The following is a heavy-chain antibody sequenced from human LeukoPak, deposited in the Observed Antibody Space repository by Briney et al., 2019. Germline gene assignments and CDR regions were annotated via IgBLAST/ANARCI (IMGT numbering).Heavy chain of an antibody. CDR3: AKEREVINWYYYYYGMDV. J-gene: IGHJ6*02. CDR1: GFTFSNYA. Sequence: GESLRLSCAASGFTFSNYAMSWVRQAPGKGLEWVSAISGSGGSTYYADSVKGRFTISRDNSKNTLYLQMNSLRAEDTAVYYCAKEREVINWYYYYYGMDVWGQGTTVTVSS. D-gene: IGHD1-20*01. V-gene: IGHV3-23*01. CDR2: ISGSGGST.